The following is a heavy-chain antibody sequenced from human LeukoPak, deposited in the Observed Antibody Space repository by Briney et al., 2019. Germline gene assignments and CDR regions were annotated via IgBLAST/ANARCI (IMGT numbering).Heavy chain of an antibody. Sequence: SQTLSLTCAVSGGSISSGGYSWSWIRQPPGKGLEWIGYIYHSGSTYYNPSLKSRATISVDTSKNQFSLKLSSVTAADTAVYYCARDNWNSNIDYWGRGTLVTVSS. CDR3: ARDNWNSNIDY. D-gene: IGHD1-7*01. CDR1: GGSISSGGYS. V-gene: IGHV4-30-2*01. J-gene: IGHJ4*02. CDR2: IYHSGST.